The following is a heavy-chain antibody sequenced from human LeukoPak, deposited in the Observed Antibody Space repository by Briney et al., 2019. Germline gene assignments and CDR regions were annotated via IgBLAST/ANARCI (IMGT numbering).Heavy chain of an antibody. CDR3: ARDNAVYVGKRCLLDMSVDY. CDR1: CGPISSYY. J-gene: IGHJ4*02. V-gene: IGHV4-59*12. CDR2: IYYSGGT. Sequence: WETLSLIRTVSCGPISSYYWSWIRQPSGKGLEWIGYIYYSGGTSYSPSLKSQVTISVDTCKNESSLKRSGVIAADTALYYCARDNAVYVGKRCLLDMSVDYWGQGTLVTVSS. D-gene: IGHD2-21*02.